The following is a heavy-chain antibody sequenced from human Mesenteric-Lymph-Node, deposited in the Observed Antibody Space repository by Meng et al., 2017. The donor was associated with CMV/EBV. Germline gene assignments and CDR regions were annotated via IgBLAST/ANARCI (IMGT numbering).Heavy chain of an antibody. J-gene: IGHJ5*02. CDR1: GYTFSAYY. D-gene: IGHD2/OR15-2a*01. CDR2: INPNSGDT. CDR3: AREELLEYSTSSAANCFDP. V-gene: IGHV1-2*02. Sequence: ASVKVSCKASGYTFSAYYMHWVRQAPGQGLEWMGWINPNSGDTNYAQKFQGRVTMTRDTSVTTAYMELSRLRSDDTAVYYCAREELLEYSTSSAANCFDPWGQGTLVTVSS.